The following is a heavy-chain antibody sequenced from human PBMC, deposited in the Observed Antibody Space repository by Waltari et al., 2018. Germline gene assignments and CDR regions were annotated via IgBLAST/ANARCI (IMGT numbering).Heavy chain of an antibody. V-gene: IGHV3-21*01. CDR3: AREWGVMVGTAGYYLDY. Sequence: EVQLVGSGGGLVKPGGSLRLSCAASGFTFSSYTMNWVRQGTGKWLAWFSSISSGSTFIDYADSVKGRFTISRDNAKNSLYLQMNSLRAEDTAVYYCAREWGVMVGTAGYYLDYWGQGTLVTVSS. J-gene: IGHJ4*02. CDR2: ISSGSTFI. CDR1: GFTFSSYT. D-gene: IGHD2-15*01.